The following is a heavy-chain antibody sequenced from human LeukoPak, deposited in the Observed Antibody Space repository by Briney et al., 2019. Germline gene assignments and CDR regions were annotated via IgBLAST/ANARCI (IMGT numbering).Heavy chain of an antibody. J-gene: IGHJ5*02. CDR2: IIPIFGTA. V-gene: IGHV1-69*05. Sequence: PVKVSCTASGGTFSSYAISWVRQAPGQGLEWMGGIIPIFGTANYAQKFQGRVTITTDDSTSTAYMELSSLRSEDTAVYYCATCADFWSGYCGWFDPWGQGTLVTVSS. CDR3: ATCADFWSGYCGWFDP. CDR1: GGTFSSYA. D-gene: IGHD3-3*01.